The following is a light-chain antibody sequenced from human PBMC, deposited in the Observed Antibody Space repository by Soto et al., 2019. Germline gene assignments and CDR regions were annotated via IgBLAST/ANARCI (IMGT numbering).Light chain of an antibody. V-gene: IGKV3-11*01. CDR3: QHRRNWPWT. CDR2: DTF. CDR1: QSVSSY. J-gene: IGKJ1*01. Sequence: EIVLTQSPATLSLSPGERATLSCRASQSVSSYLAWYQQKPGLAPRLLIYDTFNRATGIPARFSGSGSGTDFTLTIISLEPEDFAVYYCQHRRNWPWTFGQGTKVDIK.